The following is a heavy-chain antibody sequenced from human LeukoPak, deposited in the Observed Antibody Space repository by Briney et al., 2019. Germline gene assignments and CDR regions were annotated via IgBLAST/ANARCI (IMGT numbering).Heavy chain of an antibody. CDR1: GFSFSNYW. CDR2: IKHDGIEM. Sequence: GGSLRLSCAASGFSFSNYWMSWVRQAPGKGLEWVANIKHDGIEMNYADSAKGRFTISRDNAKHSLYLQMTRLRAEETAVYLCGKDGYTFGAGYFDHWGQGTLVTVSS. CDR3: GKDGYTFGAGYFDH. J-gene: IGHJ4*02. V-gene: IGHV3-7*03. D-gene: IGHD5-24*01.